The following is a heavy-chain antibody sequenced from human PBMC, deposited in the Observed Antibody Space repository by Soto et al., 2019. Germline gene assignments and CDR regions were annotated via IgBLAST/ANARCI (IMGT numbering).Heavy chain of an antibody. CDR3: ARGCSGGSCYPGMDV. V-gene: IGHV3-21*01. CDR2: ISSSGYI. D-gene: IGHD2-15*01. Sequence: GGSLRLSCAASGFNFNSYTINWVRQAPGKRLEWLSSISSSGYIFSTDSVRGRFTISRDNAKNSVYLQINSLRAEDTAVYFCARGCSGGSCYPGMDVWGQGTTVTVSS. CDR1: GFNFNSYT. J-gene: IGHJ6*02.